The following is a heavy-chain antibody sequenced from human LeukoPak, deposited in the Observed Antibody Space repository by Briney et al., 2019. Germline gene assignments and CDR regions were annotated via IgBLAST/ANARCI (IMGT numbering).Heavy chain of an antibody. Sequence: PSETLSLTCTVSGGSISSSSYYWGWIRQPPGKGLEWIGSIYYSGSTYYNPSLKSRVTISVDTSKNQFSVMLSSVTAADTAVYYCARSRSGDYLGPFDYWGQGTLVTVSS. CDR1: GGSISSSSYY. CDR2: IYYSGST. CDR3: ARSRSGDYLGPFDY. J-gene: IGHJ4*02. D-gene: IGHD4-17*01. V-gene: IGHV4-39*01.